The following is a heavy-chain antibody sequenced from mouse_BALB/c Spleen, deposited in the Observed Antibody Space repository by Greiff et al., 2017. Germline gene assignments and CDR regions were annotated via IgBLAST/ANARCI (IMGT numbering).Heavy chain of an antibody. CDR3: ARNHGNEFPFAY. V-gene: IGHV5-17*02. J-gene: IGHJ3*01. D-gene: IGHD2-1*01. CDR2: ISSGSSTI. Sequence: EVKLVESGGGLVQPGGSRKLSCAASGFTFSSFGMHWVRQAPEKGLEWVAYISSGSSTIYYADTVKGRFTISRDNPKNTLFLQMTSLRSEDTAMYYCARNHGNEFPFAYWGQGTLVTVSA. CDR1: GFTFSSFG.